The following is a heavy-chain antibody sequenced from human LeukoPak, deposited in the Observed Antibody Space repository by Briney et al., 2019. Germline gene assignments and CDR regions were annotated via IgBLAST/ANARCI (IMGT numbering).Heavy chain of an antibody. CDR3: ARSGNTDWQQLVKVYGFDY. V-gene: IGHV1-69*04. J-gene: IGHJ4*02. Sequence: ASVKVSCKASGGTFSSYAISWVRQAPGQGLEWMGRIIPILGIANYAQKFQGRITITADKSTSTAYMELSSLRSEDTAVYYCARSGNTDWQQLVKVYGFDYWGQGTLVTVSS. CDR2: IIPILGIA. D-gene: IGHD6-13*01. CDR1: GGTFSSYA.